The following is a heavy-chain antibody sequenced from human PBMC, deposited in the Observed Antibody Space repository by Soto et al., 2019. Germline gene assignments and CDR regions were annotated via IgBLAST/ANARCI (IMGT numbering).Heavy chain of an antibody. D-gene: IGHD6-13*01. CDR3: ASPYSSSWYYFDY. CDR1: GGSISSSSYY. J-gene: IGHJ4*02. Sequence: SETLSLTSTVSGGSISSSSYYWGWIRQPPGKGLEWIGSIYYSGSTYYNPSLKSRVTISVDTSKNQFSLKLSSVTAADTAVYYCASPYSSSWYYFDYWGQGTLVTVSS. CDR2: IYYSGST. V-gene: IGHV4-39*01.